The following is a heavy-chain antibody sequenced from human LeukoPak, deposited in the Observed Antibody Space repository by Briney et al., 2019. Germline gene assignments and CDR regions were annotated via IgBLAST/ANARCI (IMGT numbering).Heavy chain of an antibody. V-gene: IGHV3-23*01. CDR3: AIRPREGYGASDC. Sequence: GGSLRLSCAASGFTFSSYAMSWVRQAPGKWLEWVSAISGSGGSTYYADSVKGRFTISRDNSKNTLYLQMNSVRAEDAAVYYCAIRPREGYGASDCWGQGTLVTVSS. J-gene: IGHJ4*02. CDR1: GFTFSSYA. D-gene: IGHD4-17*01. CDR2: ISGSGGST.